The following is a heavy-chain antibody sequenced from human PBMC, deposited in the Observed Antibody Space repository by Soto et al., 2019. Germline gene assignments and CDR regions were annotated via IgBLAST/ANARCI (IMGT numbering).Heavy chain of an antibody. V-gene: IGHV4-59*01. CDR1: GGSISSYY. J-gene: IGHJ6*02. Sequence: QVQLQESGPGLVKPSETLSLTCTVSGGSISSYYWSWIRQPPGKGLEWIGYIYYSGSTNYNPSLKRRVAISVDTSKNQFSLKLSSVTAADTAVYYCARAHIVVVPAAILDYYYYGMDVWGQGTTVTVSS. D-gene: IGHD2-2*02. CDR2: IYYSGST. CDR3: ARAHIVVVPAAILDYYYYGMDV.